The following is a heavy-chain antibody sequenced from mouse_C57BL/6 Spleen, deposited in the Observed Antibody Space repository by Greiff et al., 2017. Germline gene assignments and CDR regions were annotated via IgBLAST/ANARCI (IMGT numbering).Heavy chain of an antibody. V-gene: IGHV5-6*01. D-gene: IGHD1-1*01. J-gene: IGHJ2*01. Sequence: EVQVVESGGDLVKPGGSLKLSCAASGFTFSSYGMSWVRQTPDKRLEWVATISSGGSYTYYPDSVKGRFTISRDNAKNTLYLQMSSLKSEDTAMYYCARHEGKTVEYFDYWGQGTTLTVSS. CDR2: ISSGGSYT. CDR3: ARHEGKTVEYFDY. CDR1: GFTFSSYG.